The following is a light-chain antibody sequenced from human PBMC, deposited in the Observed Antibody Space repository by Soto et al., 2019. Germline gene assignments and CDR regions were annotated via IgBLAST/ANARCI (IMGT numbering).Light chain of an antibody. Sequence: QSVLTQPASVPVSPGQSITISCTGTSSDVGGYNYVSWYQQHPGKAPKLMIYEVSNRPSGVSNRFSGSKSGNTASLTISGLQAEDEADYYCSSYTSSSTLVVFGGGTQLTVL. CDR1: SSDVGGYNY. J-gene: IGLJ2*01. CDR3: SSYTSSSTLVV. CDR2: EVS. V-gene: IGLV2-14*01.